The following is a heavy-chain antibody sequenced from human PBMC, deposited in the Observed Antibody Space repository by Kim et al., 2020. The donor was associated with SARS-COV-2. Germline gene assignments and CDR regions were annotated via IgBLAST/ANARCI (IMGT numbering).Heavy chain of an antibody. Sequence: QKFQGRVTMTRDTSISTAYMELSRLRSDDTAVYYCARDRGSSSGLNWFDPWGQGTLVTVSS. V-gene: IGHV1-2*02. J-gene: IGHJ5*02. D-gene: IGHD6-6*01. CDR3: ARDRGSSSGLNWFDP.